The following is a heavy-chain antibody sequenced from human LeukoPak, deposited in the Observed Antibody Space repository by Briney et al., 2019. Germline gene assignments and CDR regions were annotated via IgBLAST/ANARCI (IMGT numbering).Heavy chain of an antibody. CDR2: ISYDGSNK. CDR1: GFTFSSYA. Sequence: PGGSLRLSCAASGFTFSSYAMHWVRQAPGKGLEWVAVISYDGSNKYYADSVKGRFTISRDNSKNTLYLQMNSLRAEDTAVYYCARDLGSSSPYYYGRDVWGKGPTVTVSS. D-gene: IGHD6-6*01. J-gene: IGHJ6*04. CDR3: ARDLGSSSPYYYGRDV. V-gene: IGHV3-30-3*01.